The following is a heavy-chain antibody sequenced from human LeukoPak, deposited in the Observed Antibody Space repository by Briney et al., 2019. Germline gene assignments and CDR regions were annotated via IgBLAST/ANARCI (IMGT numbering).Heavy chain of an antibody. CDR2: INPNSGGT. CDR3: ARDGGRDGYNRPQGPNYMDV. Sequence: ASVKVSCKASGYTLTAYYMHWVRQAPGQGLEWMGWINPNSGGTNYAQKFQGRVTMTRDTSISTAYMELSRLRSDDTAVYYCARDGGRDGYNRPQGPNYMDVWGKGTTVTVSS. J-gene: IGHJ6*03. V-gene: IGHV1-2*02. CDR1: GYTLTAYY. D-gene: IGHD5-24*01.